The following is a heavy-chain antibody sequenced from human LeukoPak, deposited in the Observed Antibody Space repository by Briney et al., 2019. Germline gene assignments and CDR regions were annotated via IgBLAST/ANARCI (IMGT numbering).Heavy chain of an antibody. CDR3: ANPPDDYGDYYYGMDV. V-gene: IGHV3-48*01. CDR2: ISGRSDNI. CDR1: GFTFSSSS. J-gene: IGHJ6*02. D-gene: IGHD4-17*01. Sequence: GGSPRLSCEASGFTFSSSSMNWVRQAPGKGLEWVSYISGRSDNIYYADSVKGRFTISRDNSKNTLYLQMNSLRAEDTAVYYCANPPDDYGDYYYGMDVWGQGTTVTVSS.